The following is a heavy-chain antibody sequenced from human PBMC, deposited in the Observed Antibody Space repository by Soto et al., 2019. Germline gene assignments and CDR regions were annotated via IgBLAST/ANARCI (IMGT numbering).Heavy chain of an antibody. CDR2: MSHSGGT. Sequence: QVQLQQWGAGLLKPSETLSLTCAVYGGFVSSGSYYWSWIRQPPGKGLEWIGEMSHSGGTHFKTSLKSRVTISVDTSKNQFSLKMSSVTAADTALYYCARVERGTATTVVDAFDIWGPGTMVTVSS. D-gene: IGHD1-1*01. CDR3: ARVERGTATTVVDAFDI. V-gene: IGHV4-34*01. J-gene: IGHJ3*02. CDR1: GGFVSSGSYY.